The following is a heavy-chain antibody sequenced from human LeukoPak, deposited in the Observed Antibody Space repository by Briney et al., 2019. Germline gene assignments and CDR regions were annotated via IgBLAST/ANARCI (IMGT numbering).Heavy chain of an antibody. CDR1: GGSISSYY. J-gene: IGHJ3*02. CDR2: IYTSGST. Sequence: SETLSLTCTVSGGSISSYYWSWIRQPAGKGPEWIGRIYTSGSTNYNPSLKSRVTMSVDTSKNQFSLKLSSVTAADTAVYYCASASESSGRPYDAFDIWGQGTMVTVSS. V-gene: IGHV4-4*07. D-gene: IGHD2-15*01. CDR3: ASASESSGRPYDAFDI.